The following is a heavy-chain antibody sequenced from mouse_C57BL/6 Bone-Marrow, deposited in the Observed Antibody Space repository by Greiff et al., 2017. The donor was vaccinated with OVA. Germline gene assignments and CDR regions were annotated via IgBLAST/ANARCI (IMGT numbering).Heavy chain of an antibody. CDR3: ASMDY. J-gene: IGHJ4*01. CDR2: INPSTGGT. Sequence: EVKLQESGPELVKPGASVKISCKASGYSFTGYYMNWVKQSPEKSLEWIGEINPSTGGTTYNQKFKDKATLTVDKSSSNAYMQLKSLTSEDSAVYYCASMDYWGQGTSVTVSS. V-gene: IGHV1-42*01. CDR1: GYSFTGYY.